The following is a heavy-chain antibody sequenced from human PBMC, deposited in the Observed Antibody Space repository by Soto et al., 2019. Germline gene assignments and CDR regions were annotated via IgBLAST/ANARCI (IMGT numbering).Heavy chain of an antibody. D-gene: IGHD6-19*01. CDR1: GFNFGGYD. CDR2: ISSSSSYI. Sequence: PGGSLRLSCAASGFNFGGYDMNWVRQAPGKGLEWVSSISSSSSYIYYADSVKGRFTISRDNAKNSLYLQMNSLRAEDTAVYYCAREGQWLGYYYYGMDVWGQGTTVTVSS. V-gene: IGHV3-21*01. CDR3: AREGQWLGYYYYGMDV. J-gene: IGHJ6*02.